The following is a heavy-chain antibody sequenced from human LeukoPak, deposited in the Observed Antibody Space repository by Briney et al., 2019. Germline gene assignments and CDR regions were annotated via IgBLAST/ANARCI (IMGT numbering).Heavy chain of an antibody. D-gene: IGHD5-12*01. J-gene: IGHJ5*02. Sequence: GSLRLSCTASGFTFDNFAMSWVRRAPGEGLEWLASLTGSGHQIYYADSVKGRFTISRDNSENTLYLDMNNLRAEDTAIYYCAKDGRYSGYDFAESWGQGTLVTVSS. V-gene: IGHV3-23*01. CDR1: GFTFDNFA. CDR3: AKDGRYSGYDFAES. CDR2: LTGSGHQI.